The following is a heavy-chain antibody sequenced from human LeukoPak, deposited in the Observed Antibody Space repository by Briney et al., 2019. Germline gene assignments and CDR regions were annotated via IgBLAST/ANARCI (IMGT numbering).Heavy chain of an antibody. J-gene: IGHJ6*02. CDR3: ARVQVSGVAGPRMDV. V-gene: IGHV4-59*01. Sequence: SSETLSLTCTVSGGSIRSYYWSWIRQPPGKGLEWIGYIYYSGSTNYNPSLKSRVTISVDTSKNQFSLKLSSVTAADTAVYYCARVQVSGVAGPRMDVWGQGTTVTVSS. CDR1: GGSIRSYY. D-gene: IGHD6-19*01. CDR2: IYYSGST.